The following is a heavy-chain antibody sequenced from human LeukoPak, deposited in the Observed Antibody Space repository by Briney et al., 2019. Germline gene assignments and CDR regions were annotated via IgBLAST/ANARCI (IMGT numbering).Heavy chain of an antibody. Sequence: PSQTLSLTCTVSGDSISSGHYFWSWIRQHPAPGLEWIGYINDSGTTYYNPSLRSRVSISVDTSKNQFSLSLSSVTAADTAMYHCARELCGGDCCFDYWGQGSLVTVSS. CDR3: ARELCGGDCCFDY. D-gene: IGHD2-21*02. CDR2: INDSGTT. V-gene: IGHV4-31*03. J-gene: IGHJ4*02. CDR1: GDSISSGHYF.